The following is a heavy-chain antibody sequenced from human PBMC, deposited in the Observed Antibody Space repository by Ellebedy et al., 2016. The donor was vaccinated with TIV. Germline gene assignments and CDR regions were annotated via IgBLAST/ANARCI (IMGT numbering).Heavy chain of an antibody. CDR3: ARHELGSNSAFDS. V-gene: IGHV5-10-1*01. CDR2: IDPSDPYS. Sequence: GGSLRLSXKSSGYSFIHYWISWVRQRPGKGLEWMGRIDPSDPYSNNRPSFQGHVTISTDKSVTTAYLQWSSLQASDTAIYYCARHELGSNSAFDSWGQGTLVTVSS. D-gene: IGHD1-14*01. CDR1: GYSFIHYW. J-gene: IGHJ4*02.